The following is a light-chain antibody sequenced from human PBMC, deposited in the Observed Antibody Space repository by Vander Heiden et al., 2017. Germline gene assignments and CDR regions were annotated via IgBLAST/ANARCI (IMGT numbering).Light chain of an antibody. J-gene: IGLJ2*01. V-gene: IGLV1-40*01. CDR3: QSYDSSLSGVV. Sequence: QSVLTQPPSGYGAPGQRVTISCTGSSSNIGAGYDVHWYQQLPGTAPKLLIYGNSNRPSGVPDRFSGSKSGTSASLAITGLQAEDEADYYCQSYDSSLSGVVFGGGTKLTVL. CDR1: SSNIGAGYD. CDR2: GNS.